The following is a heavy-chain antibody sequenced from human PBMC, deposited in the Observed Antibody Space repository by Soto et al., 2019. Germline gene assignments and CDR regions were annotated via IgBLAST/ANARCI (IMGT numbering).Heavy chain of an antibody. CDR2: IFSSGRTT. Sequence: EVQLLESGGGLEQPGGSLRLSCAASGFNFSSDVMNWVRQAPGKGLEWVASIFSSGRTTYYADSVKDRFTISRDNSKNTLYLQLNSRRVEDTALYYCAKSQSGSFFAAFDLWGQGTMVTVSS. CDR1: GFNFSSDV. D-gene: IGHD1-26*01. V-gene: IGHV3-23*01. CDR3: AKSQSGSFFAAFDL. J-gene: IGHJ3*01.